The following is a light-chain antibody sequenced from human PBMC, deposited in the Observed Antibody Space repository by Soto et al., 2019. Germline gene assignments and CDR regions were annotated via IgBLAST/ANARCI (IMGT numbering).Light chain of an antibody. CDR2: AAS. Sequence: EIVLTPSPDTLSLSPGESATLSCRASQSVRSSYLAWYQQTPGQTPRLLIYAASSRATGIPDRFSGSGSGTDFTLTISRLEPEDFAVYYCQQYSSSPLTFGQGTRWRL. CDR1: QSVRSSY. V-gene: IGKV3-20*01. J-gene: IGKJ5*01. CDR3: QQYSSSPLT.